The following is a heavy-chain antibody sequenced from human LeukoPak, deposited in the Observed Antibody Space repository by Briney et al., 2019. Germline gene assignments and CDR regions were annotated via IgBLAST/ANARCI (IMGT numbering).Heavy chain of an antibody. V-gene: IGHV1-2*02. CDR1: GYSFTSYG. D-gene: IGHD1-26*01. CDR3: ARDSLEVGATRDERFDY. J-gene: IGHJ4*02. CDR2: INPNSGGT. Sequence: AASVKVSCKASGYSFTSYGISWARQAPGQGLEWMGWINPNSGGTNYAQKFQGRVTMTRDTSISTAYMELSRLRSDDTAVYYCARDSLEVGATRDERFDYWGQGTLVTVSS.